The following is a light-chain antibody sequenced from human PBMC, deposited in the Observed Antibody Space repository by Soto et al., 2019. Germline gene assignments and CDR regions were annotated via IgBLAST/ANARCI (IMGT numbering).Light chain of an antibody. V-gene: IGKV3-11*01. CDR1: EGVNIY. CDR3: QQRRLGVT. Sequence: EIVLTQSPATLSLSPGERATLSCRASEGVNIYLACYQQKPGQAPRLLIYDASKRATGIPARFSGSGSGTDFTFTINSLEPEDFAVYYCQQRRLGVTFGPGTKVDIK. J-gene: IGKJ3*01. CDR2: DAS.